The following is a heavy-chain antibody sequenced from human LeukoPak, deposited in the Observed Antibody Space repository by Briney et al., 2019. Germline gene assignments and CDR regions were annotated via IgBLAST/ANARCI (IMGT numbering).Heavy chain of an antibody. CDR3: AKVPSHDFWSGYYYGMDV. J-gene: IGHJ6*02. V-gene: IGHV3-30*18. Sequence: PGRSLRLSCAASGFTFSSYGMHWVRQAPGKGLEWVAVISYDGSNKYYADSVKGRFTISRDNSKNTLYLQMNSLRAEDTAVYYCAKVPSHDFWSGYYYGMDVWGQGTTVTVSS. D-gene: IGHD3-3*01. CDR1: GFTFSSYG. CDR2: ISYDGSNK.